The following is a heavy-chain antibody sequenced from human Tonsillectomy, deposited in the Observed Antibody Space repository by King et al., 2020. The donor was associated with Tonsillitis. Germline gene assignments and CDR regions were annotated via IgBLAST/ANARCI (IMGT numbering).Heavy chain of an antibody. D-gene: IGHD3-22*01. V-gene: IGHV4-34*01. CDR2: INHSGST. CDR3: RGYYYASRSSPAAAAAGYYYYGMDA. J-gene: IGHJ6*04. Sequence: VQLQQWGAGLLKPSETLSLTCAVYGGSFSGYFWSWVRQPPGKGLEWIGEINHSGSTNYNPSLKSRVTISVDTSKYQFSLKLSSVTAADTAVYYFRGYYYASRSSPAAAAAGYYYYGMDAWGKGPTVPVSS. CDR1: GGSFSGYF.